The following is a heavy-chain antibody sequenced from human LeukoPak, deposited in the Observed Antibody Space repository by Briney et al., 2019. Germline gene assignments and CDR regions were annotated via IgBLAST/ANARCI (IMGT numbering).Heavy chain of an antibody. CDR1: GYTFTSYA. J-gene: IGHJ4*02. Sequence: ASVKDSCKASGYTFTSYAMHWVRQAPGQRLEWMGWINAGNGNTKYSQKFQGRVTITRDTSASTAYMELSSLRSEDTAVYYCARGGKSGYSSSWYELDYWGQGTLVTVSS. V-gene: IGHV1-3*01. CDR3: ARGGKSGYSSSWYELDY. D-gene: IGHD6-13*01. CDR2: INAGNGNT.